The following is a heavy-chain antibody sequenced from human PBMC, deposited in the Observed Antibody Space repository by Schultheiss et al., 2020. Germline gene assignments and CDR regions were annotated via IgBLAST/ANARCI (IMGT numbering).Heavy chain of an antibody. D-gene: IGHD3-10*01. J-gene: IGHJ4*02. CDR1: GGSISSYY. CDR3: ARVHYYGSGATPDLDY. Sequence: SETLSLTCTVSGGSISSYYWSWIRQPPGKGLEWIGYIYYSGSAHYNPSLRSRVTISVDTSKNQFSLKLSSVTAADTAVYYCARVHYYGSGATPDLDYWGQGTLVTVSS. CDR2: IYYSGSA. V-gene: IGHV4-59*12.